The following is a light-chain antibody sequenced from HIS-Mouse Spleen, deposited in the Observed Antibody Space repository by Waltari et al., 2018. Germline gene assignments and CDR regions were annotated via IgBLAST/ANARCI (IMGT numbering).Light chain of an antibody. J-gene: IGKJ1*01. CDR2: GAS. CDR3: QQYGSSPQT. V-gene: IGKV3-20*01. Sequence: EIVLTQSPGTLSLSPGERATLSCRASQSVSSSYLAGYQQTPGQAPRLLNYGASSRATGIPDRFSGSGSGTDFTLTISRLEPEDFAVYYCQQYGSSPQTFGQGTKVEIK. CDR1: QSVSSSY.